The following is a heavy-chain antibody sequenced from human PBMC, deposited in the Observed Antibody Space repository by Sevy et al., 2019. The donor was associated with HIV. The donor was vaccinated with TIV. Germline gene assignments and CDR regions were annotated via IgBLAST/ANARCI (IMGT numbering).Heavy chain of an antibody. CDR3: ARDLPPSATTVAHFDY. D-gene: IGHD4-17*01. J-gene: IGHJ4*02. V-gene: IGHV3-48*03. CDR1: GFTFSSYE. CDR2: ITNSGSAE. Sequence: GGSLRLSCAASGFTFSSYEMNWVRQAPGKWLEWVSYITNSGSAEYYSDSVRGRFTISRDNTKNSLYLQMNSLRAEDTALYYCARDLPPSATTVAHFDYWGRGTLVTVSS.